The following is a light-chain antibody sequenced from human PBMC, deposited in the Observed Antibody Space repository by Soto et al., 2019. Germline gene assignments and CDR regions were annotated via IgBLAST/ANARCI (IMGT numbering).Light chain of an antibody. CDR3: SSYTSSGNYV. CDR1: SSDVGGYNY. CDR2: DVT. J-gene: IGLJ1*01. V-gene: IGLV2-14*03. Sequence: QSALTQPASVAGSPGQSIAISGTGSSSDVGGYNYVSWYQHHPGKAPKLMIYDVTNRPSRVSDLFSGSKSVNTASRTISGLQAEDEADYYCSSYTSSGNYVFGTGTTLTVL.